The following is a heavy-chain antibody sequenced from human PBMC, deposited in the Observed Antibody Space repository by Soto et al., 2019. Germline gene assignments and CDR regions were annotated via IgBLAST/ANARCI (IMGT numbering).Heavy chain of an antibody. Sequence: GGSLRLSCAASGFTFNTYGMHWVRQAPGKGLEWVAVIWYDGSDKYYADSVKGRFTVSRDNSKNTLYLQMNSLRVEDTAVYYCARRPGTPAAADYWGQGTPVTVSS. CDR1: GFTFNTYG. V-gene: IGHV3-33*01. CDR3: ARRPGTPAAADY. D-gene: IGHD6-13*01. CDR2: IWYDGSDK. J-gene: IGHJ4*02.